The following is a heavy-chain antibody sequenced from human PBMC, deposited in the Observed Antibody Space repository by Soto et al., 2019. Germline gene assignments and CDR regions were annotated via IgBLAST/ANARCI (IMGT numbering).Heavy chain of an antibody. J-gene: IGHJ6*02. Sequence: SGGSLRLSCAASGFTFSTYAMSWVRQAPGKGLEWASTITGSDGTTYYADAVKGRFTISRDNSKNTLYLQMSSLRVEDTAVYYCAKVLVDIVATITSDYYYYGMDVWGQGTTVTVSS. CDR1: GFTFSTYA. D-gene: IGHD5-12*01. CDR2: ITGSDGTT. CDR3: AKVLVDIVATITSDYYYYGMDV. V-gene: IGHV3-23*01.